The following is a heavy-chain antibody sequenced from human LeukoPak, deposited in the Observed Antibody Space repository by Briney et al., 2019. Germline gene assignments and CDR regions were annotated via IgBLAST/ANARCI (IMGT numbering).Heavy chain of an antibody. J-gene: IGHJ4*02. D-gene: IGHD4-17*01. Sequence: SETLSLTCTVSGDSISSNSDYWGWIRQPPGKGLEWIGSAYYRGSTDYNPSIKGRVTISVDTSKNQLSLRLDSVTAADTAVYYCARDRIKHTVTTHFDLWGQGSLVVVSS. CDR1: GDSISSNSDY. CDR3: ARDRIKHTVTTHFDL. V-gene: IGHV4-39*07. CDR2: AYYRGST.